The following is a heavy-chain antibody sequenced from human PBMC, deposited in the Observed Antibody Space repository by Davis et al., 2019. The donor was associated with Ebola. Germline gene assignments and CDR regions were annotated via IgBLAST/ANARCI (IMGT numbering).Heavy chain of an antibody. CDR3: ARDRGNNWIDL. V-gene: IGHV1-46*01. CDR2: IDPSGGST. CDR1: GYSFTSYL. Sequence: ASVKVSCKASGYSFTSYLIHWVRHAPGQGLEWMGIIDPSGGSTNYAQSFQGRITLTRDTSTSAVYMELNSLRSDDTAFYYCARDRGNNWIDLWGQGTLVTVSS. J-gene: IGHJ5*02.